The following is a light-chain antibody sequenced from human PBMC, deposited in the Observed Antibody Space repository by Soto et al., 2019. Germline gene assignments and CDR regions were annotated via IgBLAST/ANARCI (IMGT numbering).Light chain of an antibody. J-gene: IGKJ2*01. CDR3: QQYNSMYT. Sequence: ETVMTQSPATLSVSPGERATLSCRASQSVSSNLAWYQQKPGQAPRLLIYGASTRATGIPARFSGSGSGTEFTLTISSLQSEDFAVYYCQQYNSMYTFGQGTKLEIK. V-gene: IGKV3-15*01. CDR2: GAS. CDR1: QSVSSN.